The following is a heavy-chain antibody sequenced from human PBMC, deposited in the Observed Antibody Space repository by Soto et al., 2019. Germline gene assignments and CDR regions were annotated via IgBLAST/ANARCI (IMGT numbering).Heavy chain of an antibody. Sequence: QVQLVQSGAEVKKPGSSVKVSCKASGGTFSSYAISWVRQAPGQGLEWMGGIIPIFGTANYAQKFQGRVTITADESTSTAYMELSSLRSEDTDVYYCASGQQLGVYYYYGMDVWGQGTTVTGSS. CDR3: ASGQQLGVYYYYGMDV. CDR1: GGTFSSYA. V-gene: IGHV1-69*12. D-gene: IGHD6-13*01. J-gene: IGHJ6*02. CDR2: IIPIFGTA.